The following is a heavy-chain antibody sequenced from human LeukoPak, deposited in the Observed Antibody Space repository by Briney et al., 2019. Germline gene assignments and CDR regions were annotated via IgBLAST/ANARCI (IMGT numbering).Heavy chain of an antibody. CDR2: ISSSSSTI. CDR3: ARDSSAYYQLDY. J-gene: IGHJ4*02. V-gene: IGHV3-48*01. CDR1: GFTFSSYR. D-gene: IGHD3-22*01. Sequence: GGSLRLSCTASGFTFSSYRMNWVRQAPGKGLEWVPHISSSSSTIYYADSVKGRFTISRDNAKNSLFLQMNSLRAEDTAVYYCARDSSAYYQLDYWGQGTLVTVSS.